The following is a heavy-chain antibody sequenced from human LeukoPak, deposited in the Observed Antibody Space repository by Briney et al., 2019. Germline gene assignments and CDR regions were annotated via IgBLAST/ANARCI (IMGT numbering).Heavy chain of an antibody. CDR2: ISVSGDST. J-gene: IGHJ3*02. D-gene: IGHD6-19*01. Sequence: PGGSLRLSCAASGFTFSSYAMSWVRQAPGKGLEWVSDISVSGDSTYYADSVKGRFTISRDNSKNTLYLQMNSLRAEDTAVYYCAKSLGYSSGWVNAFDIWGQGTMVTVSS. CDR3: AKSLGYSSGWVNAFDI. CDR1: GFTFSSYA. V-gene: IGHV3-23*01.